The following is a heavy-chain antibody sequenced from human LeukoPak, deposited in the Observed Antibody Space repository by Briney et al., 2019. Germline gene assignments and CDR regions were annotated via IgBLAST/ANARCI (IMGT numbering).Heavy chain of an antibody. Sequence: GGSLRLSCAASGFTFSSYAMHWVRQAPGKGLEWVANIKQDGSEMYYVESVKGRFTISRDNAKNSLFLQMTSLRAEDTAVYYCARDPGRIGFDYWGQGTLVTVSS. CDR1: GFTFSSYA. CDR2: IKQDGSEM. V-gene: IGHV3-7*03. D-gene: IGHD2-15*01. CDR3: ARDPGRIGFDY. J-gene: IGHJ4*02.